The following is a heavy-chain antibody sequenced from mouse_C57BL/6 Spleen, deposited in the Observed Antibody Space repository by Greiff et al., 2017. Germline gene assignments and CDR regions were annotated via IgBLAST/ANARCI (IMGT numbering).Heavy chain of an antibody. CDR3: SRRITTVGAFDY. CDR2: IDPSDSYT. J-gene: IGHJ2*01. CDR1: GYTFTSYW. Sequence: QVQLKQPGAELVMPGASVKLSCKASGYTFTSYWMHWVKQRPGQGLEWIGEIDPSDSYTNYNQKFKGKSTLTVDKSSSTAYIELSSLTSEDSAVYYCSRRITTVGAFDYWGQGTTLTVSS. V-gene: IGHV1-69*01. D-gene: IGHD1-1*01.